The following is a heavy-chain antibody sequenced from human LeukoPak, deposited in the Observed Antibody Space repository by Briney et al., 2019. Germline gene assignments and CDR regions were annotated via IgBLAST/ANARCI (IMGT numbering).Heavy chain of an antibody. J-gene: IGHJ5*02. Sequence: ASVKVSCKASGYTFTSYYMHWVRQAPGQGLEWMGIINPSGGSTSYAQKFQGRVTMTRDTSTSTVYMELSSLRSEDTAVYYCARDGHDILTGYYLRWFDPWGQGTLVTVSS. V-gene: IGHV1-46*01. CDR3: ARDGHDILTGYYLRWFDP. CDR1: GYTFTSYY. CDR2: INPSGGST. D-gene: IGHD3-9*01.